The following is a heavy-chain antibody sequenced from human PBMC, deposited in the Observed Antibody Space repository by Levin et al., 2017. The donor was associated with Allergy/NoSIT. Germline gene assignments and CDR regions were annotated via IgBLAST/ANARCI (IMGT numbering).Heavy chain of an antibody. J-gene: IGHJ4*02. CDR1: GFTFSRYW. V-gene: IGHV3-74*01. D-gene: IGHD3-9*01. Sequence: GGSLRLSCAASGFTFSRYWMHWVRQAPGKGLVWVSRVNSDGSTTTYADSVKGRFTISRDNAKNTLYLQMNSLRAEDTAGYYCARDKDDILTGYSLDYWGQGTLVTVSP. CDR3: ARDKDDILTGYSLDY. CDR2: VNSDGSTT.